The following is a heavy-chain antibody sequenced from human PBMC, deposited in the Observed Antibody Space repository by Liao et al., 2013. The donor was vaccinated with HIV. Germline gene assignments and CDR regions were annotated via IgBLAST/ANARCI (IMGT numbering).Heavy chain of an antibody. Sequence: QVQLQQWGVGLLKPSETLSLTCSIYGESLTAHHWTWIRQPPGKGLEWIGEVTPSGTTNSKPSLKSRVTISGDTSNNQFSLKLTSVTAADRAVYYCARMSWFGEVAFDQWGQGTLVTVSS. CDR1: GESLTAHH. CDR2: VTPSGTT. CDR3: ARMSWFGEVAFDQ. J-gene: IGHJ4*02. V-gene: IGHV4-34*01. D-gene: IGHD3-10*01.